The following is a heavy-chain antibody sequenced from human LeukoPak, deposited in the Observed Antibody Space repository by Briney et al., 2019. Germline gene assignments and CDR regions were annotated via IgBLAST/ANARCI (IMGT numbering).Heavy chain of an antibody. CDR1: GFTVSSNY. CDR2: IYSGGST. CDR3: AMYSSPFGRFDY. D-gene: IGHD6-19*01. Sequence: GGSLRLSCAASGFTVSSNYMSWVRQAPGKGLEWVSVIYSGGSTYYADSVKGRFTISRDNAKNSLYLQMNSLRAEDTALYYCAMYSSPFGRFDYWGQGTLVTVSS. V-gene: IGHV3-53*05. J-gene: IGHJ4*02.